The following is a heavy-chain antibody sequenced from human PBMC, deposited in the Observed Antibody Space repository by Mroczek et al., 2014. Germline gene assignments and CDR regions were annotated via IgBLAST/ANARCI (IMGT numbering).Heavy chain of an antibody. CDR2: IWYDGSNK. CDR3: ARGALIAARRRGWYYFDY. CDR1: GFTFSSYG. V-gene: IGHV3-33*01. J-gene: IGHJ4*02. Sequence: VQLVETGGGVVQPGRSLRLSCAASGFTFSSYGMHWVRQAPGKGLEWVAVIWYDGSNKYYADSVKGRFTISRDNSKNTLYLQMNSLRAEDTAVYYCARGALIAARRRGWYYFDYWGQGTLVTVSS. D-gene: IGHD6-6*01.